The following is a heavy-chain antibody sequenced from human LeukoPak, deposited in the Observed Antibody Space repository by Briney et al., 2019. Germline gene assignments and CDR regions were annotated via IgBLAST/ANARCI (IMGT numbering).Heavy chain of an antibody. D-gene: IGHD6-13*01. CDR2: ISYDGSNK. V-gene: IGHV3-30-3*01. CDR3: ARDRSSSWYPDWYFDL. CDR1: GFTFSSYA. Sequence: GGSLRLSCAASGFTFSSYAMHWVRQAPGKGLEWVAVISYDGSNKYYADSVKGRFTISRDNSKNTLYLQMNSLRAEDTAVYYCARDRSSSWYPDWYFDLWGRGTLVTVSS. J-gene: IGHJ2*01.